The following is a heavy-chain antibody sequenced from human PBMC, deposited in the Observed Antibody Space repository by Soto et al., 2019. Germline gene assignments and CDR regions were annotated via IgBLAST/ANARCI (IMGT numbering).Heavy chain of an antibody. D-gene: IGHD3-22*01. CDR1: GGTFGSDA. CDR2: IIPIFGTT. CDR3: ARDRTDSGYYTNWLDP. J-gene: IGHJ5*02. Sequence: SLKVSCKASGGTFGSDAITWVRQAPGQGLEWVGRIIPIFGTTNYAQNLQGRVTISADKSTLTSYMELHSLTSDDTALYYCARDRTDSGYYTNWLDPWGQGTQVTVSS. V-gene: IGHV1-69*06.